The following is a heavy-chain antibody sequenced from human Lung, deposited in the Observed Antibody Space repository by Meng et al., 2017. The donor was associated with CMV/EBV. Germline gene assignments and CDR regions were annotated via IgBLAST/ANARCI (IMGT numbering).Heavy chain of an antibody. J-gene: IGHJ4*02. Sequence: LXCTVSVGSISSSDYYWAWLRQTPGKGLEDFGSIHYDGTTYYNPSLKSRVTMSLDASKNQFSLRLSSVTAADTAVYYCARDYKYDTSPFDYWGRGXLVTVSS. V-gene: IGHV4-39*07. CDR1: VGSISSSDYY. D-gene: IGHD3-22*01. CDR3: ARDYKYDTSPFDY. CDR2: IHYDGTT.